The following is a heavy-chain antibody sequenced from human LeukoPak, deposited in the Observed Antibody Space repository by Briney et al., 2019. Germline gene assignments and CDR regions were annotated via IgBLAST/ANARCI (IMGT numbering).Heavy chain of an antibody. V-gene: IGHV4-39*01. CDR3: ARHESSYSNYYAYFDY. Sequence: PSETLSLTCTVSGGSISSSSYYWGWIRQPPGKGPEWIGSIYYSGSTYYNPSLKSRVTISVDTSKNQFSLKLSSVTAADTAVYYCARHESSYSNYYAYFDYWGQGTLVTVSS. D-gene: IGHD4-11*01. CDR1: GGSISSSSYY. J-gene: IGHJ4*02. CDR2: IYYSGST.